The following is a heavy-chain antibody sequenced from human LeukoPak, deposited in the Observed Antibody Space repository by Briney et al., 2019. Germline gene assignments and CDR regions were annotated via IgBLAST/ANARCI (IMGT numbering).Heavy chain of an antibody. D-gene: IGHD4-23*01. CDR1: GYTFTGYY. CDR2: INPNSGGT. Sequence: ASVKVSCKASGYTFTGYYMHWVRQAPGQGLEWMGWINPNSGGTNYAQKFQGRVTMTRDTSISTAYMELSRLRSDDTAVYYCARDSTTVVTLFDYWGQGTLVTVPS. CDR3: ARDSTTVVTLFDY. V-gene: IGHV1-2*02. J-gene: IGHJ4*02.